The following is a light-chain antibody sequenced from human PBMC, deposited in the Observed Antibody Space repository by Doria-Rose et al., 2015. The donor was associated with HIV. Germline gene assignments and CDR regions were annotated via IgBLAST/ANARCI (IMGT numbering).Light chain of an antibody. J-gene: IGKJ1*01. V-gene: IGKV3-20*01. CDR3: HQYGTSWT. Sequence: EIVMTQSPGTLSLSPGERATLSCRASQSFSSTYLAWYQQNPGQAPSLLIYDGSTSATGIQDRCSASGSGTDFTLTINRLEPEDFALYYCHQYGTSWTFGQGTKVEI. CDR1: QSFSSTY. CDR2: DGS.